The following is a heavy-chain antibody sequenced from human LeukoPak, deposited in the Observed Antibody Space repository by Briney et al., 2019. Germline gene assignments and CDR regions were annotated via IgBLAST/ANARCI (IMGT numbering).Heavy chain of an antibody. J-gene: IGHJ4*02. CDR1: GGSISSGGYY. Sequence: SETLSLTCTVSGGSISSGGYYWSWNRQHPGKGLEWIGYIYYSGSTYYNPSLKSRVTISVDTSKNQFSLKLSSVTAADTAVYYCARETPIVGAPFDYWGQGTLVTVSS. CDR2: IYYSGST. CDR3: ARETPIVGAPFDY. D-gene: IGHD1-26*01. V-gene: IGHV4-31*03.